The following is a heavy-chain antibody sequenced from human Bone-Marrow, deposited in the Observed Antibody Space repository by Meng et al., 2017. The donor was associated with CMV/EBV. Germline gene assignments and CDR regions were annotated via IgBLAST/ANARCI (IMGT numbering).Heavy chain of an antibody. Sequence: ASVKVSCKASGYTFTSYGISWVRQATGQGLEWMGWMNPNSGNTGYAQKFQGRVTITRNTSISTAYMELSSLRSEDTAVYYCARGDPGWGSSSWFYYYYGMDVWRQGTTVTVSS. CDR2: MNPNSGNT. D-gene: IGHD6-13*01. V-gene: IGHV1-8*03. CDR1: GYTFTSYG. CDR3: ARGDPGWGSSSWFYYYYGMDV. J-gene: IGHJ6*02.